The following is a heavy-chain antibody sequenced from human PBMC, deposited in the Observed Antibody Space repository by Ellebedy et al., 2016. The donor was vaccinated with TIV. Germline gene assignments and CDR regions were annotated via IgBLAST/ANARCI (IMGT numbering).Heavy chain of an antibody. V-gene: IGHV4-34*01. Sequence: SETLSLXCAVYGGSFSGYYWSWIRQPPGKGLEWIGEINHSGSTNYNPSLKSRVTISVDTSKNQFSLKLSSVTAADTAVYYCAREGWVVAAAGTYNWFDPWGQGTLVTVSS. CDR3: AREGWVVAAAGTYNWFDP. J-gene: IGHJ5*02. CDR2: INHSGST. D-gene: IGHD6-13*01. CDR1: GGSFSGYY.